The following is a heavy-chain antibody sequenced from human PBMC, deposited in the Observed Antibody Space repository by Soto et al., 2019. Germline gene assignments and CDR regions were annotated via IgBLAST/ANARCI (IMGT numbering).Heavy chain of an antibody. CDR2: ISYDGKQT. J-gene: IGHJ2*01. CDR3: ARDGWGSNWYFDL. D-gene: IGHD3-16*01. Sequence: VGSLRLSCGAPGVTFKDYGMHWVRQAPGKGLEWVAVISYDGKQTYYADSVKGRFTISKDKSKRTLFLQMNSLGVDDTAVYYCARDGWGSNWYFDLWGRGTLVTVSS. V-gene: IGHV3-30*03. CDR1: GVTFKDYG.